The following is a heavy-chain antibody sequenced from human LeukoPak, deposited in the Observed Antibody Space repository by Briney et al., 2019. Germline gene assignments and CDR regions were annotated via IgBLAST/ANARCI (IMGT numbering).Heavy chain of an antibody. D-gene: IGHD3-3*01. Sequence: GGSLRLSCAASGFTVSSNYMSWVRQAPGKGLEWVSVIYSGDSTYYADSVKGRFTISRDNSKNTLYLQMNSLRAEDTAVYYCAKDTTYYDFGSYLGGSYQRSYNWFDPWGQGTLVTVSS. CDR2: IYSGDST. CDR1: GFTVSSNY. J-gene: IGHJ5*02. CDR3: AKDTTYYDFGSYLGGSYQRSYNWFDP. V-gene: IGHV3-53*05.